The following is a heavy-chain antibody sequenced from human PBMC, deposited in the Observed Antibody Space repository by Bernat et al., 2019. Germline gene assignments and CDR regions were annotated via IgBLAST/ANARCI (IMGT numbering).Heavy chain of an antibody. J-gene: IGHJ3*02. D-gene: IGHD2-15*01. V-gene: IGHV3-48*03. Sequence: EVQLVESGGGLVQPGGSLRLSCAASGFTFSSYEMNWVRQAPGKGLEWVSYISSSGSTIYYADSVKGRFTISRDNAKNSLYLQMNSLRAEDTAVYYCASRRVSCPPFVVGSCSNDAFDIWGQGTMVTVSS. CDR1: GFTFSSYE. CDR2: ISSSGSTI. CDR3: ASRRVSCPPFVVGSCSNDAFDI.